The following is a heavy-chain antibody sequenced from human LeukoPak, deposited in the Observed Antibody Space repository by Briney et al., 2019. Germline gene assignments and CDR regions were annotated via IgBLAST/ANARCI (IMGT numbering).Heavy chain of an antibody. J-gene: IGHJ4*02. V-gene: IGHV3-7*03. CDR1: GFTFTDYW. D-gene: IGHD1-26*01. CDR2: IKKTGRET. CDR3: AKYGPQDSGSSHFDY. Sequence: PGGSLRLSCAASGFTFTDYWMSWVRQAPGKGLEWVAYIKKTGRETYYMDSVKGRFTTSRDNSKNTLFLQMNSLRAEDTAIYYCAKYGPQDSGSSHFDYRGQGALVTVSS.